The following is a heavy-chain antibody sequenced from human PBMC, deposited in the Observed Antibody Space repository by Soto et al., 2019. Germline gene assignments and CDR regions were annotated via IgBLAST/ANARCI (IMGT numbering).Heavy chain of an antibody. CDR1: GFTLSDYY. Sequence: QVQLVESGGGLVKPGGSLRLSCAASGFTLSDYYMTWIRQAPGKGLEWVSYISRGGNTIYYADSVKGRFTISRDNAKNSLYLRMNSLRAEDTAVYHCARSRGFYSGYDNNWFDPWGQGTLVTVSS. V-gene: IGHV3-11*01. CDR3: ARSRGFYSGYDNNWFDP. CDR2: ISRGGNTI. D-gene: IGHD5-12*01. J-gene: IGHJ5*02.